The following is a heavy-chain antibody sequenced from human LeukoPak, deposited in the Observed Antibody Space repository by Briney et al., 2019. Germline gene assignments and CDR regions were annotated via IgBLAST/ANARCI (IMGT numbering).Heavy chain of an antibody. CDR1: GGSFSGYY. Sequence: SETLSLTCAVYGGSFSGYYWSWIRQPPGKGLEWIGEINHSGSTNYNPSLKSRVTISVDTSKNQFSLKLSSVTAADTAVYYCARDPNRNYYDSSGPTAFDIWGQGTMVTVSS. D-gene: IGHD3-22*01. V-gene: IGHV4-34*01. J-gene: IGHJ3*02. CDR2: INHSGST. CDR3: ARDPNRNYYDSSGPTAFDI.